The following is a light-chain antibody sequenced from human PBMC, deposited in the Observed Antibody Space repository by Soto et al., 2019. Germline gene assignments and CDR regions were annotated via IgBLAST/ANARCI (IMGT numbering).Light chain of an antibody. V-gene: IGKV3-15*01. CDR3: QQYNNWPPWT. Sequence: EIVMTQSRATPPLSXPGRATHSXXXSQSVSSNLAWYQQKPGQAPRLLIYGASTRATGIPARFSGSGSGTEFTLTISSLQSEDFAVYYCQQYNNWPPWTFGQGTKVDI. J-gene: IGKJ1*01. CDR1: QSVSSN. CDR2: GAS.